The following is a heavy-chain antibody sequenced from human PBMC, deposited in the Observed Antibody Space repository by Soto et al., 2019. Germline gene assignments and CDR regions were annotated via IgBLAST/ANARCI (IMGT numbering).Heavy chain of an antibody. V-gene: IGHV4-59*01. Sequence: QVQLQESGPGLVKPSETLSLTCTVSGDSISSLYWSWIRQPPGKGLEWIGYIYYSGSINYNPSLKSRVTVSVDPSKDQFSLGLSSVTAADAAVYYCAQSLWDTSGWKTDYWGQGTLVTVSS. D-gene: IGHD6-19*01. CDR1: GDSISSLY. J-gene: IGHJ4*02. CDR3: AQSLWDTSGWKTDY. CDR2: IYYSGSI.